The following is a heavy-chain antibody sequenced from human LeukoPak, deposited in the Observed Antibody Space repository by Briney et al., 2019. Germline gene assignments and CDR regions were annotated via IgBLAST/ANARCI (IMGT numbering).Heavy chain of an antibody. Sequence: GGSQRLSCAASGFTFRNYGMSWVRQAPGKGLQWVSVISVTGGSAYYADSVKGRFTISRDNSKNTLYLQMNSLRAEDTAVYYCARSPVGIFGVVIAADFDYWGQGTLVTVSS. CDR2: ISVTGGSA. V-gene: IGHV3-23*01. J-gene: IGHJ4*02. CDR1: GFTFRNYG. D-gene: IGHD3-3*01. CDR3: ARSPVGIFGVVIAADFDY.